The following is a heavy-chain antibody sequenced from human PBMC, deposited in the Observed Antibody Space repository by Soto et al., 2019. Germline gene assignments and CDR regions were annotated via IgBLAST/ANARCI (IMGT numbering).Heavy chain of an antibody. J-gene: IGHJ6*02. D-gene: IGHD3-3*01. CDR1: GFTFSSYG. CDR3: AKERFLEWLLYDPNYYYGMDV. V-gene: IGHV3-33*06. CDR2: IWYDGSNK. Sequence: SLRLSCAASGFTFSSYGMHWVRQAPGKGLEWVAVIWYDGSNKYYADSVKGRFTISRDNSKNTLYLQMNSLRAEDTAVYYCAKERFLEWLLYDPNYYYGMDVWGQGTTVTVS.